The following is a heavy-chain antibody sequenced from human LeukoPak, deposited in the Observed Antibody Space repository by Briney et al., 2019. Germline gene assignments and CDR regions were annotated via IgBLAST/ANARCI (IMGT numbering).Heavy chain of an antibody. V-gene: IGHV3-30*18. CDR1: GFTFSSSD. Sequence: GGSLRLSCAASGFTFSSSDMHWVRQAPGKGLEWVAVISYDATNKYYADSAKGRFTLSRDNSKNTLYLQTNTLRDEDTAAYYCAKASSNYFYYFEYWGQGTLVTVSS. J-gene: IGHJ4*02. CDR2: ISYDATNK. CDR3: AKASSNYFYYFEY. D-gene: IGHD2/OR15-2a*01.